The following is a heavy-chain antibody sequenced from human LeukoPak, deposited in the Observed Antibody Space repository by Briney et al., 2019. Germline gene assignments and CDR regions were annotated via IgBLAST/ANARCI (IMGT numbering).Heavy chain of an antibody. CDR2: IGGSGGST. V-gene: IGHV3-23*01. J-gene: IGHJ4*02. Sequence: PGRSLRLSCAASGFTFSSYAMSWVRQAPGKGLEWVSAIGGSGGSTYYADSVKGRFTISRDNSKNTLYLQMNSLRAEDTAVYYCAKLMVRGTSFDYWGQGTLVTVSS. D-gene: IGHD3-10*01. CDR1: GFTFSSYA. CDR3: AKLMVRGTSFDY.